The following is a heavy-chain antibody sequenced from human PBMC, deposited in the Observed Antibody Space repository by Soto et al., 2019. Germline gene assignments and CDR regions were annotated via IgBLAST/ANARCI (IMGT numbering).Heavy chain of an antibody. V-gene: IGHV1-46*01. Sequence: QVQLVQSGAEVKKPGASVKVSCKASGYTFTSYYIHWVRQAPGQGLEWMGIINPSGGSTSYAQKCQGRVTMTRDTSTSTVYMELSSLSSEDTAVYYCARGGAAAGRRFDYWGQGTLVTVSS. CDR3: ARGGAAAGRRFDY. D-gene: IGHD6-13*01. CDR1: GYTFTSYY. CDR2: INPSGGST. J-gene: IGHJ4*02.